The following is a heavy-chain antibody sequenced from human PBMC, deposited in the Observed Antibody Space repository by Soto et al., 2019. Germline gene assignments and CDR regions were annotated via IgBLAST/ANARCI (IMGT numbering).Heavy chain of an antibody. CDR2: TYYRSKWYN. J-gene: IGHJ6*02. Sequence: KQSQTLSLTCAISGDSVSSNSAAWNWIRQSPSRGLEWLGRTYYRSKWYNDYAVSVKSRITINPDTSKNQFSLQLNSVTPEDSAVYYCARDPAGGDLSVYYYYYGMDVWGQWTTVTVSS. D-gene: IGHD6-19*01. CDR3: ARDPAGGDLSVYYYYYGMDV. CDR1: GDSVSSNSAA. V-gene: IGHV6-1*01.